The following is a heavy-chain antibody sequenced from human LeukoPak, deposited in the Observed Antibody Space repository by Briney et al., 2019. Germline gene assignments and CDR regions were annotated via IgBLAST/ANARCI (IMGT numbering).Heavy chain of an antibody. V-gene: IGHV4-34*01. J-gene: IGHJ6*02. CDR2: INHSGST. CDR1: GGSISSYY. D-gene: IGHD5-18*01. CDR3: ARGPRLMVTNPYSYYGMDV. Sequence: SETLSLTCTVSGGSISSYYWSWIRQPPGKGLECIGEINHSGSTNYNPSLKSRVTISVDTSKSQFSLKLSSVTAADTAVYYCARGPRLMVTNPYSYYGMDVWGQGTTVTVSS.